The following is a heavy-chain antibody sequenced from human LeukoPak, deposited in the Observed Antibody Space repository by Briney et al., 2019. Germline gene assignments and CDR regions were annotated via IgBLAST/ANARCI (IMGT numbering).Heavy chain of an antibody. J-gene: IGHJ6*04. CDR3: ASVSGGVVVPAANLGFYYYYGMDV. V-gene: IGHV4-38-2*01. D-gene: IGHD2-2*01. Sequence: SETLSLTCAVSGYSISSGYYWGWIRQPPGKGLEWIGSIYHSGSTYYNPSLKSRVTISVDTSKNQFSLKLSSVTAADTPVYYCASVSGGVVVPAANLGFYYYYGMDVWGKGTTVTVSS. CDR1: GYSISSGYY. CDR2: IYHSGST.